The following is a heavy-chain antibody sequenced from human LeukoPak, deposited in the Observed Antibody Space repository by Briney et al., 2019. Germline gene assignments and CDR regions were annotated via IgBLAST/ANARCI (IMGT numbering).Heavy chain of an antibody. CDR3: TRQDCSGGACSYVDY. V-gene: IGHV3-73*01. CDR2: IRTKPTSYTT. J-gene: IGHJ4*02. Sequence: GGPLRLSRAASGFTFSNYGMHWVRQTPAKGLDWVGLIRTKPTSYTTVYAASVKGRFSISRDDSKNTAYLQLLSLKAEDTAVYYCTRQDCSGGACSYVDYWGQGTLVTVSS. D-gene: IGHD2-15*01. CDR1: GFTFSNYG.